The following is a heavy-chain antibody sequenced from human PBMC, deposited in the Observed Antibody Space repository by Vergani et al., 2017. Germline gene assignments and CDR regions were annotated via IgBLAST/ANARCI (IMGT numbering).Heavy chain of an antibody. CDR1: GFTFSSYS. J-gene: IGHJ4*02. V-gene: IGHV3-21*01. CDR2: ISSSSSYI. CDR3: ARDLFYYDSSGYYSGFFDY. Sequence: EVQLVESGGGLVKPGGSLRLSCAASGFTFSSYSMNWVRQAPGQGLEWVSYISSSSSYIYYSDSVKGRFTISRDNAKNSLYLQMNSLRAEDTAVYYCARDLFYYDSSGYYSGFFDYWGQGTLVTVSS. D-gene: IGHD3-22*01.